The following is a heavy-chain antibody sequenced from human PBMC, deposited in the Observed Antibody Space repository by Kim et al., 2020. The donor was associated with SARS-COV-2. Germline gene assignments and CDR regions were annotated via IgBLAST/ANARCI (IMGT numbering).Heavy chain of an antibody. Sequence: SRVTISVDTSKNQFSLKLSSVTAADTAVYYCARRTLYYDILTGYSNWFDPWGQGTLVTVSS. CDR3: ARRTLYYDILTGYSNWFDP. D-gene: IGHD3-9*01. V-gene: IGHV4-34*01. J-gene: IGHJ5*02.